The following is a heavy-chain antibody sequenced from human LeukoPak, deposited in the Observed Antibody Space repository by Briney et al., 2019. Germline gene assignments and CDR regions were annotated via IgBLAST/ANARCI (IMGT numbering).Heavy chain of an antibody. CDR2: ISGDGGST. CDR1: GFTFDEYA. CDR3: AKARNLQRGTPRFDP. J-gene: IGHJ5*02. D-gene: IGHD1-14*01. Sequence: PGGSLRLSCAASGFTFDEYAMHWVRQAPGKGLEWVSLISGDGGSTNYADSVKGRFTISRDNRKNSPYLQMNSLRTDDTALYYCAKARNLQRGTPRFDPWGQGTLVTVSS. V-gene: IGHV3-43*02.